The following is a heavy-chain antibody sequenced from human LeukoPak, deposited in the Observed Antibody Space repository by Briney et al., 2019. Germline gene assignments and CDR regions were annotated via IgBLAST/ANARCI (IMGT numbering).Heavy chain of an antibody. V-gene: IGHV6-1*01. CDR1: GDSFSSTSVA. CDR2: TYYMSTLLN. CDR3: VRWHHKLHYYDY. Sequence: SQTLSLTCALSGDSFSSTSVAWSWLRQSPLRGLEWLGRTYYMSTLLNDYAAFLQSRITINPDTSRNQFSLQLNSVTPEDTAVYYCVRWHHKLHYYDYWGQGTLVSVSS. D-gene: IGHD1-14*01. J-gene: IGHJ4*02.